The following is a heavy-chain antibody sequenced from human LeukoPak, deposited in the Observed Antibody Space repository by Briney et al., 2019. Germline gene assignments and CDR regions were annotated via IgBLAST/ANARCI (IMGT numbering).Heavy chain of an antibody. J-gene: IGHJ4*02. CDR1: GYTFTGYY. Sequence: ASVKVSCKASGYTFTGYYMHWVRQAPGQGLEWMGRINPNSGGANYAQKFQGRVTMTRDTSISTAYVELSRLRPDDTAVYYCARDRIAVADYWGQGTLVTVSS. D-gene: IGHD6-19*01. CDR3: ARDRIAVADY. V-gene: IGHV1-2*06. CDR2: INPNSGGA.